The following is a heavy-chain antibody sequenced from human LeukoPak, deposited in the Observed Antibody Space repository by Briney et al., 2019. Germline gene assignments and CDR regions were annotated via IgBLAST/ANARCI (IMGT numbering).Heavy chain of an antibody. CDR1: GGSISSYY. CDR2: IYHSGST. D-gene: IGHD3-22*01. V-gene: IGHV4-4*09. Sequence: SETLSLTCTVSGGSISSYYWSWIRQPPGKGLEWIGYIYHSGSTHFNPSLKSRVTISVDTSKNQFSLKLSSVTAADTAVYFCVRGPDSSGYYYFDYWGQGTLVTVSS. CDR3: VRGPDSSGYYYFDY. J-gene: IGHJ4*02.